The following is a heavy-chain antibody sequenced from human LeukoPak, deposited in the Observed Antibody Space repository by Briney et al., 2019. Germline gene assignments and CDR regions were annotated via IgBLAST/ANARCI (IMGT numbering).Heavy chain of an antibody. CDR3: ARDTHFYGSGSPAFDI. J-gene: IGHJ3*02. CDR1: GFTFRRFW. Sequence: PGGSLRLSCTASGFTFRRFWMSWVRQAPGKGLEWVSYISRSSATIHYADSVKGRFTTSRDKDKITLYLQMHSLRAEDTALYYCARDTHFYGSGSPAFDIWGQGTMVTASS. D-gene: IGHD3-10*01. CDR2: ISRSSATI. V-gene: IGHV3-48*01.